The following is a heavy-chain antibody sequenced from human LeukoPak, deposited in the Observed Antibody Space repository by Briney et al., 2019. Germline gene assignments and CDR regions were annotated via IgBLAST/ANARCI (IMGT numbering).Heavy chain of an antibody. J-gene: IGHJ6*03. CDR2: IIPIFGTA. Sequence: ASVKVSCKASGGTFSSYAISWVRQAPGQGLEWMGRIIPIFGTANHAQKFQGRVKITTDESTSTAYMELSRLRSEDTAVYYCARGVQLDYYYYMDVWGKGTTVTVSS. D-gene: IGHD5-18*01. V-gene: IGHV1-69*05. CDR3: ARGVQLDYYYYMDV. CDR1: GGTFSSYA.